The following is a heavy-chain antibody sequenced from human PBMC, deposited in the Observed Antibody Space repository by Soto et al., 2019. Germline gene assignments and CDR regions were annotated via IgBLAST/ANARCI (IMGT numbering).Heavy chain of an antibody. CDR1: GFTFSSYA. D-gene: IGHD2-8*01. J-gene: IGHJ4*02. Sequence: EVQMLESGGGLVQPGGSLRLSCAASGFTFSSYAMSWVRQAPGKGLEWVSAISGSDGSTFYADSVKGRFTISRDDSKNTLYLQLNSLRAEDTAVYHCAKGHGMYSEFDCWGQGTLVTVSS. CDR3: AKGHGMYSEFDC. CDR2: ISGSDGST. V-gene: IGHV3-23*01.